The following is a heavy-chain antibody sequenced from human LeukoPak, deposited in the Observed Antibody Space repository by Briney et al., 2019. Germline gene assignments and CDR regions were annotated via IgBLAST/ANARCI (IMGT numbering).Heavy chain of an antibody. CDR3: ATHNTRRDPGAFEI. J-gene: IGHJ3*02. V-gene: IGHV4-39*01. Sequence: PSETLSLTCTVSGGSISSSSYYWGWIRQPPGKGLEWIGSIYYSGSTYYNPSLKSRVTISVDTSKNQFSLKLSSVTAADTAVYYCATHNTRRDPGAFEIWGQGTMVTASS. CDR1: GGSISSSSYY. D-gene: IGHD2-2*02. CDR2: IYYSGST.